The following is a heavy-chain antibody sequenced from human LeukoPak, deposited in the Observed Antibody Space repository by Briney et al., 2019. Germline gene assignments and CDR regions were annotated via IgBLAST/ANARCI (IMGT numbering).Heavy chain of an antibody. J-gene: IGHJ6*02. CDR3: ARHGSSWRPPRARPGYYYGMDV. CDR1: GYSFTSYW. CDR2: IYPGDSDT. D-gene: IGHD1-26*01. V-gene: IGHV5-51*01. Sequence: GESLKISCKGSGYSFTSYWIGWVRQMPGKGLEWMGIIYPGDSDTRYSPSFQGQVTISADKSISTACLQWSSLKASDTAMYYCARHGSSWRPPRARPGYYYGMDVWGQGTTVTVSS.